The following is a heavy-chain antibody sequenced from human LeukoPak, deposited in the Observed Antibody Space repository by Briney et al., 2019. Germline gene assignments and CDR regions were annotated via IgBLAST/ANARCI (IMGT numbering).Heavy chain of an antibody. CDR3: AKDRTFDY. J-gene: IGHJ4*02. CDR2: ISYDGSNK. CDR1: GFTFGSYG. V-gene: IGHV3-30*18. Sequence: PGRSLRLSCAASGFTFGSYGMHWVRQAPGKGLEWVAVISYDGSNKYYADSVKGRFTISRDNSKNTLYLQMNSLRAEDTAVYYCAKDRTFDYWGQGTLVTVSS.